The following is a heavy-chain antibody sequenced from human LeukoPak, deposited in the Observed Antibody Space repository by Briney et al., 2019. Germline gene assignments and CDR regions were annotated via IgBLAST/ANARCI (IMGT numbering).Heavy chain of an antibody. D-gene: IGHD1-26*01. V-gene: IGHV3-21*01. CDR1: GFTFSTYW. CDR2: ISSSSSYI. Sequence: GGSLRLSCAASGFTFSTYWMSWVRQAPGKGLEWVSSISSSSSYIYYADSVKGRFTISRDNAKNSLYLQMNSLRAEDTAVYYCARVEWDLRTNDYWGQGTLVTVSS. J-gene: IGHJ4*02. CDR3: ARVEWDLRTNDY.